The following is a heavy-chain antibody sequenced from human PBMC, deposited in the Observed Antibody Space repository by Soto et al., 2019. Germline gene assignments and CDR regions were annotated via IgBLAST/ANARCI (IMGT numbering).Heavy chain of an antibody. J-gene: IGHJ6*02. CDR1: GGSISSTSYF. V-gene: IGHV4-39*01. CDR3: ARQGGSGSYYKGRHYCYAMDV. CDR2: IYYSGST. Sequence: KTSETLSLTCTVSGGSISSTSYFWGWIRQPPGKGLEWIGSIYYSGSTYYNPSLTSRVTISVDTSKNQFSLNLSSVTAADTAVYYCARQGGSGSYYKGRHYCYAMDVWGQGTTVTVSS. D-gene: IGHD3-10*01.